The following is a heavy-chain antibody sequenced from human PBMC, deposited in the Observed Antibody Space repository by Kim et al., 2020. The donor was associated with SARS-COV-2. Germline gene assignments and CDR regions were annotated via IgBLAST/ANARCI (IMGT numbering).Heavy chain of an antibody. D-gene: IGHD6-19*01. CDR3: ARGAVAGDFDY. V-gene: IGHV4-59*08. J-gene: IGHJ4*02. CDR1: GGSISSYY. CDR2: IYYSGST. Sequence: SETLSLTCTVSGGSISSYYWSWIRQPPGKGLEWIGYIYYSGSTNYNPSLKSRVTISVDTSKNQFSLKLSSVTAADTAVYYCARGAVAGDFDYWGQGTLVT.